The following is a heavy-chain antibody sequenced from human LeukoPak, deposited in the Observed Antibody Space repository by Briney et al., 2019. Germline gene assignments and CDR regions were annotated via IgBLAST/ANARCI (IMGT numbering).Heavy chain of an antibody. D-gene: IGHD6-25*01. Sequence: ASVKVSCKASGYTFTGYYMHWVRQAPGQGLEWMGRINPNSGGTNYAQKFQGRVTMTRDTSIGTAYMELSRLRSDDTAVYYCARGDFSSGTYYFDYWGQGTLVTVSS. CDR2: INPNSGGT. J-gene: IGHJ4*02. CDR1: GYTFTGYY. CDR3: ARGDFSSGTYYFDY. V-gene: IGHV1-2*06.